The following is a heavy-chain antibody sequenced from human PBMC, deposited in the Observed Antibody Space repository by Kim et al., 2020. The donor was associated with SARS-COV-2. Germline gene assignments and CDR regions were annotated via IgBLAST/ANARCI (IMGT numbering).Heavy chain of an antibody. Sequence: SVKVSCKASGGTFSSYAISWVRQAPGQGLEWMGGIIPIFGTANYAQKFQGRVTITADESTSTAYMELSSLRSEDTAVYYCARVSRDSSGWYRGVYYYYGMDVWGQGTTVTVSS. D-gene: IGHD6-19*01. J-gene: IGHJ6*02. CDR3: ARVSRDSSGWYRGVYYYYGMDV. V-gene: IGHV1-69*13. CDR1: GGTFSSYA. CDR2: IIPIFGTA.